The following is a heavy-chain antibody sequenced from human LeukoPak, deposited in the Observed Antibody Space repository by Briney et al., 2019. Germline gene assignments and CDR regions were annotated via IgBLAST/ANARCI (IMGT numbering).Heavy chain of an antibody. CDR2: IRYDGSNK. CDR3: AKDIYKGVGAIYY. CDR1: GFTFSSYG. J-gene: IGHJ4*02. Sequence: PGGSLRLSCAASGFTFSSYGMHWVRQAPGKGLEWVAFIRYDGSNKYYADSVKGRFTISRDNSKNTLYLQMNSLRAEDTALYYCAKDIYKGVGAIYYWGQGTLVTVSS. V-gene: IGHV3-30*02. D-gene: IGHD1-26*01.